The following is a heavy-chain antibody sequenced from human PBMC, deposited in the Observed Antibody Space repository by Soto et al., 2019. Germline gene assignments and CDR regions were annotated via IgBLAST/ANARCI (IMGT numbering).Heavy chain of an antibody. J-gene: IGHJ4*02. CDR1: GFTFSSYG. Sequence: EVQLVESGGGVVQPGGALRLSCAASGFTFSSYGMSWVRQAPGKGLEWVANIKQDGSEKYYVDSVKGRFTISRDNAKDSLYLQMNSLRAEGTAVYYCARDDYDFWSGPSTLAYWGQGTLVTVSS. D-gene: IGHD3-3*01. V-gene: IGHV3-7*01. CDR2: IKQDGSEK. CDR3: ARDDYDFWSGPSTLAY.